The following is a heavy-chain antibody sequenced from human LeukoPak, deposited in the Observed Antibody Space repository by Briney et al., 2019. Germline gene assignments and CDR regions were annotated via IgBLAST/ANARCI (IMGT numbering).Heavy chain of an antibody. V-gene: IGHV3-21*01. CDR1: GFTFRSYS. Sequence: PGGSLRLSCAASGFTFRSYSINWVRQAPGKGLEWVSSISSSSSYIYYADSVKGRFTISRDNAKNSLYLQMNSLRAEDTAVYYCASSGGFGMDVWGQGTTVTVSS. J-gene: IGHJ6*02. CDR2: ISSSSSYI. D-gene: IGHD2-15*01. CDR3: ASSGGFGMDV.